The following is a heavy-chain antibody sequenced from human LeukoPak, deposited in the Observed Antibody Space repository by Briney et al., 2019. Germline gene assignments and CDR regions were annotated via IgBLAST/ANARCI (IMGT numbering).Heavy chain of an antibody. CDR2: ISWDGGST. D-gene: IGHD2-15*01. V-gene: IGHV3-43D*03. CDR1: GFTFDDYA. Sequence: GSLRLSCAASGFTFDDYAMHWVRQAPGKGLEWVSLISWDGGSTYYADSVKGRFTISRDNSKNSLYLQMNSLRAEDTALYYCAKGSGYCSGGSCFYYYMDVWGKGTTVTVSS. J-gene: IGHJ6*03. CDR3: AKGSGYCSGGSCFYYYMDV.